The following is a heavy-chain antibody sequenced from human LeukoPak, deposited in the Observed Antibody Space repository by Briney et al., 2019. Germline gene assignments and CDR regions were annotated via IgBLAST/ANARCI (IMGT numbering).Heavy chain of an antibody. CDR3: AKDKGRAIVVVPNNWFDP. V-gene: IGHV3-23*01. D-gene: IGHD3-22*01. J-gene: IGHJ5*02. CDR1: GFTFSSYA. CDR2: ISGSGGST. Sequence: GGSLRLSCAASGFTFSSYAMSWVRQAPGKGLEWVSAISGSGGSTYYADSVKGRFTISRDNSKNTLYLQMNSLRAEDTAVYYCAKDKGRAIVVVPNNWFDPWGQRTLVTVSS.